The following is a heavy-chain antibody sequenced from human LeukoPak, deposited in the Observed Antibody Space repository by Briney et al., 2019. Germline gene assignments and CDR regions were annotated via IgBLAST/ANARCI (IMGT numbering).Heavy chain of an antibody. CDR2: ISWNSGSI. D-gene: IGHD3-10*01. CDR1: GFTFDDYA. J-gene: IGHJ4*02. V-gene: IGHV3-9*03. CDR3: AKDTGDYFDY. Sequence: GRSLRLSCAASGFTFDDYAMHWVRQAPGKGLEWASGISWNSGSIGYADSVKGRFTISRDNAKNSLYLQMNSLRAEDMALYYCAKDTGDYFDYWGQGTLVTVSS.